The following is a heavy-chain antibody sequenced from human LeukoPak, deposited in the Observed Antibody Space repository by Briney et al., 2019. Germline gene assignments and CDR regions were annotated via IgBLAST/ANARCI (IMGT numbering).Heavy chain of an antibody. CDR3: VKDLWVL. CDR1: GFTLSSYT. D-gene: IGHD4/OR15-4a*01. Sequence: GPSLRLSYAASGFTLSSYTMNSVRQAPGKGLACVSASGPSGDTTYYTDSVKGRFTISRNNSKHTLNLETNSLRAEHTAVYYFVKDLWVLWGQGIPVTVSS. J-gene: IGHJ4*02. V-gene: IGHV3-23*01. CDR2: SGPSGDTT.